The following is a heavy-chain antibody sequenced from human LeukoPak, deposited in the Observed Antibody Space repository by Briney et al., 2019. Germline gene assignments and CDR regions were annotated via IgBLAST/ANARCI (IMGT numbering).Heavy chain of an antibody. V-gene: IGHV3-30-3*01. CDR1: GFTFSNFV. CDR3: ARGAQKILSFGEYPSDAFDI. J-gene: IGHJ3*02. Sequence: QPGGSLSLSCTASGFTFSNFVMHWVRQPPGKGLQWVTEISYDGNKKTYVDSVKGRFTISRDNSKNTLYLQMNSLRDEGTAVYYCARGAQKILSFGEYPSDAFDIWGQGTMVSVSS. D-gene: IGHD3-10*01. CDR2: ISYDGNKK.